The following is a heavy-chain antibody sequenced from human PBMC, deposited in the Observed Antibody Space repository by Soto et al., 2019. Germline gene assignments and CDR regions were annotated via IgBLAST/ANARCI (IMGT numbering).Heavy chain of an antibody. Sequence: GASVKVSCKASGYTFTSCCISSVRQAPGQGLEWMGWISAYNGNTNYAQKHQGRVTMTTDTSTSTAYMELRSLRSAYTAVYYCARVAGRFGYWGQGTLVTVSS. V-gene: IGHV1-18*01. J-gene: IGHJ4*02. CDR2: ISAYNGNT. D-gene: IGHD6-19*01. CDR3: ARVAGRFGY. CDR1: GYTFTSCC.